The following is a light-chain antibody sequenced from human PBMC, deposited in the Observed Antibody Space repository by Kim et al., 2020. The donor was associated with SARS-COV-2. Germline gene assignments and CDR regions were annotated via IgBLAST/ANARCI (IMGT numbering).Light chain of an antibody. J-gene: IGLJ2*01. CDR2: GKN. V-gene: IGLV3-19*01. CDR1: SLRSYY. CDR3: NSRDSNDNVL. Sequence: VSFGQTVRITCQGDSLRSYYSTWYQQKPGQAPILVIYGKNNRPSGIPDRFSCSSSGNTASLTITWTQAGDEADYYCNSRDSNDNVLFGGGTQLTVL.